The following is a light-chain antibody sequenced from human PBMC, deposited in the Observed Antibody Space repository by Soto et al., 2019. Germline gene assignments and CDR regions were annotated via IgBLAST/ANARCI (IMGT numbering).Light chain of an antibody. CDR3: QQYNSFWT. J-gene: IGKJ1*01. CDR1: QSISSW. Sequence: DIQMTQSPSTLSASVGDRVTITCRASQSISSWLAWYQQRPGKAPKLLIYDASSLESGVPSRFSGSGSGTEFTLTISSLQPDDFATYYGQQYNSFWTFGKGTKVEVK. CDR2: DAS. V-gene: IGKV1-5*01.